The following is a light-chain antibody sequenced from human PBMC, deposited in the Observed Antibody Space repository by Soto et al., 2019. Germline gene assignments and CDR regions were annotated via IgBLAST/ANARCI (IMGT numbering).Light chain of an antibody. Sequence: PGERATLSCRASQSVSSSYLAWYQQKPGQAPRLLIYGASSRATGIPDRFSGSGSGTDFTLTISRLEPEDFAVYYCQQYGSSPLAFGQGTKVEIK. CDR1: QSVSSSY. V-gene: IGKV3-20*01. CDR3: QQYGSSPLA. CDR2: GAS. J-gene: IGKJ1*01.